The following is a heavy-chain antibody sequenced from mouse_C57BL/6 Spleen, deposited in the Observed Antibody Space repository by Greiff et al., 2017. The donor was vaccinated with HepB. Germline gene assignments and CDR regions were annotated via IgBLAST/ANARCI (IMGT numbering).Heavy chain of an antibody. CDR2: INYDGSST. D-gene: IGHD1-1*01. V-gene: IGHV5-16*01. Sequence: DVHLVESEGGLVQPGSSMKLSCTASGFTFSDYYMAWVRQVPEKGLEWVANINYDGSSTYYLDSLKSRFIISRDNAKNILYLQMSSLKSEDTATYYCARDYYYGLYWYFDVWGTGTTVTVSS. CDR1: GFTFSDYY. CDR3: ARDYYYGLYWYFDV. J-gene: IGHJ1*03.